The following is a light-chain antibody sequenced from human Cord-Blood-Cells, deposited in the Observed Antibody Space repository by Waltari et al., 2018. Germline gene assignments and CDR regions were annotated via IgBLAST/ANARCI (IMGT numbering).Light chain of an antibody. CDR2: DVR. V-gene: IGLV2-14*01. Sequence: QSALTQPASVSGSPGQSIPISCPGTSSDVGGYNYVSWYQQHPGKAPKLMIYDVRKRPSGVSNRFSGSKSGNTASLTISGLQAEDEADYYCSSYTSSSTWVFGGGTKLTVL. CDR1: SSDVGGYNY. J-gene: IGLJ3*02. CDR3: SSYTSSSTWV.